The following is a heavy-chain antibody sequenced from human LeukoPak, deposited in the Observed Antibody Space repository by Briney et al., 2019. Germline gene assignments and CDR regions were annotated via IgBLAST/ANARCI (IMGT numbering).Heavy chain of an antibody. D-gene: IGHD3-22*01. V-gene: IGHV1-8*01. CDR1: GYTFTSYD. J-gene: IGHJ5*02. Sequence: GASVKVSCNASGYTFTSYDINWVRQATGQGLEWMGWMNPNSGNTGYAQKFQGRVTMTRNTSISTAYMELSSLRSEDTAVYYCARGRRGDSSGYLNWFDPWGQGTLVTVSS. CDR3: ARGRRGDSSGYLNWFDP. CDR2: MNPNSGNT.